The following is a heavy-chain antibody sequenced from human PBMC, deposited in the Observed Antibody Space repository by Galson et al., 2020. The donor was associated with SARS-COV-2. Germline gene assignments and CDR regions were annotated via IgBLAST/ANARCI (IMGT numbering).Heavy chain of an antibody. CDR3: AKIPNYDILTGYFPHYHYYTMDV. D-gene: IGHD3-9*01. CDR1: GFTFNSFT. J-gene: IGHJ6*02. V-gene: IGHV3-23*01. Sequence: TGGSLRLSCAASGFTFNSFTMSWVRQAPGKGLEWVSSISGGGGTTYYADSVKGRFTVSRDNSKNTLYLQMNSLRDEDTAVYSCAKIPNYDILTGYFPHYHYYTMDVWGQGTTVTVSS. CDR2: ISGGGGTT.